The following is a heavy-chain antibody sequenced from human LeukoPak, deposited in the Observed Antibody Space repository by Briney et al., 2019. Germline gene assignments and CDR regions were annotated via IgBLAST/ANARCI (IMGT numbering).Heavy chain of an antibody. V-gene: IGHV4-59*08. CDR2: IYYSGST. CDR3: ARLAPGYGDSDTDY. Sequence: SETLSLTCTVSGGSISSYYWSWIRQPPGKGLQWIGYIYYSGSTNYNPSLKSRVTISVDTSKNQFSLRLSSVTAADTAVYYCARLAPGYGDSDTDYWGQGTLVTVS. CDR1: GGSISSYY. J-gene: IGHJ4*02. D-gene: IGHD4-17*01.